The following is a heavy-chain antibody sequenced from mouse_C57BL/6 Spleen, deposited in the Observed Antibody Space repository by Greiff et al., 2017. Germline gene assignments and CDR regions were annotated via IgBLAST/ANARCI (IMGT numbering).Heavy chain of an antibody. V-gene: IGHV2-5*01. CDR2: IWRGGST. J-gene: IGHJ4*01. D-gene: IGHD2-5*01. CDR1: GFSLTSYG. Sequence: QVQLKQSGPGLVQPSQSLSITCTVSGFSLTSYGVHWVRQSPGKGLEWLGVIWRGGSTDYNAAFMSRLSITKDNSKSQVFFKMNSLQADDTAIYYCATASAYYSNYDAMDYWGQGTSVTVSS. CDR3: ATASAYYSNYDAMDY.